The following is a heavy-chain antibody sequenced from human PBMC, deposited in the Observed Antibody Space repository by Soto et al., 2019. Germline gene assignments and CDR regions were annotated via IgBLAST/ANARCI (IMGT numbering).Heavy chain of an antibody. CDR3: AKGDNLGPKTGYAFDP. V-gene: IGHV6-1*01. D-gene: IGHD5-12*01. Sequence: SPSRGLEWLGRTYFRSKWYNDYAVSVKSRIIINPDTSNNHFSLQLNSVTPEDTAVYFCAKGDNLGPKTGYAFDPWGQGIMVTVSS. CDR2: TYFRSKWYN. J-gene: IGHJ5*02.